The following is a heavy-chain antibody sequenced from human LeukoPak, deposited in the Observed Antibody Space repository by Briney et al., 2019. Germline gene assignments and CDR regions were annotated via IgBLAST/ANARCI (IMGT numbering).Heavy chain of an antibody. V-gene: IGHV4-34*01. CDR2: INHSGST. D-gene: IGHD2-15*01. Sequence: SETLSLTCAVYGGSFSGYYWSWIRQPPGKGLEWIGEINHSGSTNYNPSLKSRVTISVDTSKNQFSLKLSSVTAADTAVYYCALIVVVAATADDCWGQGTLVTVSS. CDR3: ALIVVVAATADDC. J-gene: IGHJ4*02. CDR1: GGSFSGYY.